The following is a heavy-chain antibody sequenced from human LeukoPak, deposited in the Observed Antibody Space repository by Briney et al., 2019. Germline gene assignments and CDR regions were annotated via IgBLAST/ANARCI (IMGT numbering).Heavy chain of an antibody. V-gene: IGHV4-34*01. Sequence: SETLSLTCAVYGGSFSGYYWSWIRQPPGKGLEWIGEINHSGSTNYNPSLKSRVTISADTSKNQFSLKLSSVTAADTAVYYCAREHRTIFGRRWNWFDPWGQGTLVTVSS. CDR3: AREHRTIFGRRWNWFDP. CDR1: GGSFSGYY. D-gene: IGHD3-3*01. J-gene: IGHJ5*02. CDR2: INHSGST.